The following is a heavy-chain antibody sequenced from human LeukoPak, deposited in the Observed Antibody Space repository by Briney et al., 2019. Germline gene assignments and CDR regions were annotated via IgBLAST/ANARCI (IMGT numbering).Heavy chain of an antibody. Sequence: ASVKVSCKASGYTFTGYYMHWVRQAPGQGLEWMGWINPNRGGTNYAQKFQGRVTMTRDTSISTAYMELSRLRSDDTAVYYCARDIAAAVPSNLNYYYYGMDVWGQGTTVTVSS. CDR1: GYTFTGYY. CDR3: ARDIAAAVPSNLNYYYYGMDV. J-gene: IGHJ6*02. V-gene: IGHV1-2*02. D-gene: IGHD6-13*01. CDR2: INPNRGGT.